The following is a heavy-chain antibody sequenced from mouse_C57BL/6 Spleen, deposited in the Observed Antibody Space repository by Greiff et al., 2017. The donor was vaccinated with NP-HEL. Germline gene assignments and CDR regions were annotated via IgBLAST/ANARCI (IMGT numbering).Heavy chain of an antibody. CDR3: ARWDSSPPFDY. V-gene: IGHV1-50*01. CDR1: GYTFTSYW. D-gene: IGHD1-1*01. CDR2: IDPSDSYT. J-gene: IGHJ2*01. Sequence: QVQLQQPGAELVKPGASVKLSCKASGYTFTSYWMQWVKQRPGQGLEWIGEIDPSDSYTNYNQKFKGKATLTVDTSSSTAYMQLSSLTSDDSAVYYCARWDSSPPFDYWGKGTTLTVSS.